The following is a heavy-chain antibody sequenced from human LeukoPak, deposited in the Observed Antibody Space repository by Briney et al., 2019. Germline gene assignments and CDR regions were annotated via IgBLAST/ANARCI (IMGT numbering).Heavy chain of an antibody. V-gene: IGHV3-7*04. CDR3: AKEGYYYGSGSYTYFDY. CDR2: IKQDGSEK. CDR1: GFTFSSYW. J-gene: IGHJ4*02. Sequence: GGSLRLSCAASGFTFSSYWMTWVRQAPGKGLEWVANIKQDGSEKYYADSVKGRFTISRDNSKNTLYLQMNSLRAEDTAVYYCAKEGYYYGSGSYTYFDYWGQGTLVTVSS. D-gene: IGHD3-10*01.